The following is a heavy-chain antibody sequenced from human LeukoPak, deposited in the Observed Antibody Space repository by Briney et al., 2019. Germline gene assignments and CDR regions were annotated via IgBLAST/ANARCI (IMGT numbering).Heavy chain of an antibody. Sequence: ASVKVSCKASGGTFSSYAISWVRQAPGQGLEWMGGIIPIFGTTNYAQKLQGRVTITADESTSTAYMELSSLRSEDTAVYYCARELFWSGYHDTFDIWGQGTMVTVSS. CDR1: GGTFSSYA. V-gene: IGHV1-69*13. J-gene: IGHJ3*02. D-gene: IGHD3-3*01. CDR3: ARELFWSGYHDTFDI. CDR2: IIPIFGTT.